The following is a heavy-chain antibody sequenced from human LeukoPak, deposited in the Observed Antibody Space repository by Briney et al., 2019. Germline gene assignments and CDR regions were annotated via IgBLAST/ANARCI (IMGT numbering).Heavy chain of an antibody. Sequence: GSLILSCAASGFTFSSYAMSWVRQAPGKGLEWVSAISGSGGSTYYADSVKGRFTISRDNSKNTLYLQMNSQRAEDTAVYYCASVVGATTFDYWGQGILVTVSS. CDR3: ASVVGATTFDY. V-gene: IGHV3-23*01. J-gene: IGHJ4*02. D-gene: IGHD1-26*01. CDR1: GFTFSSYA. CDR2: ISGSGGST.